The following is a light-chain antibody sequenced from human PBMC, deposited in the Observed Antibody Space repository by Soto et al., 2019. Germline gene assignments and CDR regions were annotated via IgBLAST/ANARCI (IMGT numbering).Light chain of an antibody. V-gene: IGKV3-15*01. Sequence: VMTQSPASLSVSHAARATLSCRASQSISSKLAWYQQKPRQAPRLLLYGASTRATGIPVRFSGSGGATEYFPTITSLQSHDYLAYYCWEYNSRHLITFGEGTKVDIK. CDR1: QSISSK. CDR3: WEYNSRHLIT. CDR2: GAS. J-gene: IGKJ4*01.